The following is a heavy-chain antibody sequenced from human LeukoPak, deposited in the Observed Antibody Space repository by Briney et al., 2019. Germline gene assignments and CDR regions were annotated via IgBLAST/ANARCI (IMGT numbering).Heavy chain of an antibody. CDR2: ISSSSSYV. J-gene: IGHJ5*02. Sequence: GGSLRLSCAASGFTFSSYSMNWVRQAPGKGLEWVSSISSSSSYVYYADSVKGRFTISRDNAKNSLYLQMNSLRAEDTAVYYCARGPEYGPRSTAWGQGTLVTVSS. D-gene: IGHD6-6*01. V-gene: IGHV3-21*01. CDR3: ARGPEYGPRSTA. CDR1: GFTFSSYS.